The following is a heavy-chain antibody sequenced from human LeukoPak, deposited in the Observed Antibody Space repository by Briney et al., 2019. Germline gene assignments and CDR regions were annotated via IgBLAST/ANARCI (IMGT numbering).Heavy chain of an antibody. CDR2: IYHSGST. V-gene: IGHV4-4*02. D-gene: IGHD4-23*01. J-gene: IGHJ4*02. CDR1: GGSISSSNW. CDR3: ARGPSGTTVDRGSYYFDY. Sequence: PSETLSLTCTVSGGSISSSNWWSWVRQPPGKGLEWIGEIYHSGSTNYNPSLKSRVTISVDKSKNQFSLKLSSVTAADTAVYYCARGPSGTTVDRGSYYFDYWGQGTLVTVSS.